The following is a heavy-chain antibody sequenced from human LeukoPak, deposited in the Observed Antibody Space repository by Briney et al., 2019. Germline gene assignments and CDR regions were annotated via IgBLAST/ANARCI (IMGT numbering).Heavy chain of an antibody. V-gene: IGHV3-43*01. J-gene: IGHJ4*02. CDR1: GFTFDDYT. Sequence: GGSLRLSXAASGFTFDDYTMHWVSQAPGKGLEWVSLISWDGGSTYYADSVKGRFTISRDNSKNSLYLQMNSLRTEDTALYYCAKGILRYFDWLLIDYWGQGTLVTVSS. D-gene: IGHD3-9*01. CDR3: AKGILRYFDWLLIDY. CDR2: ISWDGGST.